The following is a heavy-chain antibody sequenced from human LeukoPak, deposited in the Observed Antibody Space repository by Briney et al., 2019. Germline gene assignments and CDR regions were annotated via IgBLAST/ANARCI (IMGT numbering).Heavy chain of an antibody. J-gene: IGHJ4*02. V-gene: IGHV3-23*01. CDR3: AKARIVGATEGDFDY. D-gene: IGHD1-26*01. CDR1: GFTFSSYA. CDR2: ISGSGGST. Sequence: GGSLRLSCAASGFTFSSYAMSWVRQAPGKGLEWVSAISGSGGSTYYADSVKGRLTISRDNSKNTLYLQMNSLRAEDTAVYYCAKARIVGATEGDFDYWGQGTLVTVSS.